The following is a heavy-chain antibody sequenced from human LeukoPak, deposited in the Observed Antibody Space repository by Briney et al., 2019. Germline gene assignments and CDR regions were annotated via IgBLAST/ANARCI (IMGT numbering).Heavy chain of an antibody. CDR1: GGSISSYY. CDR3: ASEDYFDSSGYYGTI. J-gene: IGHJ3*02. D-gene: IGHD3-22*01. V-gene: IGHV4-4*07. Sequence: SAPLSLTYTVSGGSISSYYWSWIRQPAGKGLEWIGRIYTSGSTNYNPSLKSRVTMSADTSKNQFSLKLSSVTAADTAVYYCASEDYFDSSGYYGTIWGQGTMVTVSS. CDR2: IYTSGST.